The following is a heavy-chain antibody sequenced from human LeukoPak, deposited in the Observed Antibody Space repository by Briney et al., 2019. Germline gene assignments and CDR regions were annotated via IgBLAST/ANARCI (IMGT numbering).Heavy chain of an antibody. J-gene: IGHJ4*02. CDR1: GFIFSDYG. CDR2: TRFDGSIK. D-gene: IGHD1-1*01. CDR3: ARWGGTRQYYFDY. Sequence: RRSLRLSCAVSGFIFSDYGFHWVRQAPGKGLEWVAVTRFDGSIKQYADYVKGRFTISRDASKNTLYLQMNFLKSEDTAVYYCARWGGTRQYYFDYWGQGTLVTVSS. V-gene: IGHV3-33*01.